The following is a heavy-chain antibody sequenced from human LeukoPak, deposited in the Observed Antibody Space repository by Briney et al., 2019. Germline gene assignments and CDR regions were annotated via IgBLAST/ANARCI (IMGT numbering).Heavy chain of an antibody. Sequence: GGSLRLSCAASGFIFSSYSMGGFRRAPGKGLEWFSFFTGSGGNTYYADSVKGRFTISKDNSKNTVYLQMSSLRVDDTAVYYCAKAASSSWPSYYYGMDVWGQGTTVTVSS. D-gene: IGHD6-13*01. CDR2: FTGSGGNT. V-gene: IGHV3-23*01. J-gene: IGHJ6*02. CDR3: AKAASSSWPSYYYGMDV. CDR1: GFIFSSYS.